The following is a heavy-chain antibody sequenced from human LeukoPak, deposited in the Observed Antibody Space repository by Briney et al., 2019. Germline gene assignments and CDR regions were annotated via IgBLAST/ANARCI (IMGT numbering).Heavy chain of an antibody. CDR3: ARDFWVGA. J-gene: IGHJ5*02. D-gene: IGHD1-26*01. CDR2: ISSSSSNYI. V-gene: IGHV3-21*01. Sequence: GGSLRLSCAASGFTFSSYAMTWVRQAPGKGLEWVSSISSSSSNYIYYADSVKGRFTISRDNAKNSLFLQMNSLRAEDTAVYYCARDFWVGAWGQGTLVTVSS. CDR1: GFTFSSYA.